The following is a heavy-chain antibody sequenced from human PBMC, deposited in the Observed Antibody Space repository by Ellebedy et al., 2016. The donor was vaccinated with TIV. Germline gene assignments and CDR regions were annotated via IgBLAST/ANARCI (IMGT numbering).Heavy chain of an antibody. D-gene: IGHD6-19*01. CDR2: FIWIARIT. J-gene: IGHJ4*02. CDR1: AFTFHDYG. Sequence: PGGSLRLSCAASAFTFHDYGMSWFRKVPGRGLEWVSAFIWIARITGYAHSVKGRCTISRDNAKKSLYLEMDRLRVEDTDLYYCERDLLYRRVAGLVGYWGQGTLVTVSS. V-gene: IGHV3-20*04. CDR3: ERDLLYRRVAGLVGY.